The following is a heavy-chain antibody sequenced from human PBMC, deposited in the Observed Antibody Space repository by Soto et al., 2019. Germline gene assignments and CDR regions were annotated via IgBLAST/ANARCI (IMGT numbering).Heavy chain of an antibody. J-gene: IGHJ6*02. CDR2: ISAYNGNT. CDR1: GYTFTSYG. Sequence: ASVKVSCKASGYTFTSYGISWVRQAPGQGLEWMGWISAYNGNTNYAQKLQGRVTMTTDTSTSTAYMELRSLRSDDTAVYYCARLXHYDILTGYMHYYGMDVWGQGTTVTVSS. CDR3: ARLXHYDILTGYMHYYGMDV. V-gene: IGHV1-18*04. D-gene: IGHD3-9*01.